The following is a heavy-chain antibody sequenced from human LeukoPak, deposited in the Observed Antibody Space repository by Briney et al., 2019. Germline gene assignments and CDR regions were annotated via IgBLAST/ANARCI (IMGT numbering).Heavy chain of an antibody. J-gene: IGHJ4*02. V-gene: IGHV3-11*01. Sequence: GGSLRLSCAASGFTFSDYYMSWIRQAPGKGLEWVSYISSSGSTIYYADSAKGRFTISRDNAKNSLYLQMNSLRAEDTAVYYCASSSSGWSPSPSYYFDYWGQGTLVTVSS. CDR2: ISSSGSTI. D-gene: IGHD6-19*01. CDR3: ASSSSGWSPSPSYYFDY. CDR1: GFTFSDYY.